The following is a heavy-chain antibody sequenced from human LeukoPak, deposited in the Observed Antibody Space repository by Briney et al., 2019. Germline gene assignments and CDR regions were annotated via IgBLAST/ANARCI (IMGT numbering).Heavy chain of an antibody. V-gene: IGHV1-2*02. Sequence: GASVTVSCKASGYTFTGHYIHWVRQAPGQGLEWMGFINPNSGGTNYAQKFQGRVTMTRDTSVSTAYMELSRLTSDDTAVYYCVRVGHTSGWDFDYWGQGTLVTVSS. D-gene: IGHD6-19*01. CDR3: VRVGHTSGWDFDY. CDR1: GYTFTGHY. J-gene: IGHJ4*02. CDR2: INPNSGGT.